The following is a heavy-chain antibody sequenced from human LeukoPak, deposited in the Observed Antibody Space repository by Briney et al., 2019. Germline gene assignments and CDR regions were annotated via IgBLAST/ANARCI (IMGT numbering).Heavy chain of an antibody. CDR3: ARTELGTPIEHFDY. J-gene: IGHJ4*02. D-gene: IGHD7-27*01. CDR1: GGSISSHY. CDR2: IFYSGST. V-gene: IGHV4-59*11. Sequence: SETLSLTCTVSGGSISSHYWSWIRQPPGKGLEWIGYIFYSGSTNYNPSLQSRVTISVDTSKNQFSLKLSSVTPEDTAVYYCARTELGTPIEHFDYWGQGTLVTVSS.